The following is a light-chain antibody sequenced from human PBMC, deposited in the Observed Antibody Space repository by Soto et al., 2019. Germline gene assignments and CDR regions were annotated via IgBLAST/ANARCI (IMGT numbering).Light chain of an antibody. V-gene: IGLV1-51*01. CDR3: GSWDSSLSAYV. Sequence: QSVMTQPPSVSAAPGQKVTISCSGSSSNIGGNSVSWYQQLPGTAPKLLIYDDNKRPSGIPDRVSGSKSGTSATLGITGFQTGDEAEYYCGSWDSSLSAYVFGTGTKLTVL. J-gene: IGLJ1*01. CDR2: DDN. CDR1: SSNIGGNS.